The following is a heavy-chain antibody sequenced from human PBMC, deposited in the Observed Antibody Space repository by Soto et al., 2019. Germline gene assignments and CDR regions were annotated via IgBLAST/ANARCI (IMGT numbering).Heavy chain of an antibody. V-gene: IGHV3-30-3*01. CDR2: ISKDGSNK. Sequence: QLVESGGGVVQPGRSPRLSCAASGFTFSSYTMHWVRQAPGKGLEWVAVISKDGSNKYYADSVKGRFTISRDNSKNTLYLQMNSLRAEDTAVYHCARDIKEYIAYGGDAFHIWGQGTMVTVSS. CDR3: ARDIKEYIAYGGDAFHI. CDR1: GFTFSSYT. D-gene: IGHD2-21*02. J-gene: IGHJ3*02.